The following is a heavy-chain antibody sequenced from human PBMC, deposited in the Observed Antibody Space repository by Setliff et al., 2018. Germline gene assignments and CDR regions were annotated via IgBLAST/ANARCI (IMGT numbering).Heavy chain of an antibody. Sequence: QPGGSLRLSCAASGFTFSSSGMHWVRQAPGKGLEWVAFIRYDGSNKYYADSVKGRFTISRDNSKNTLYLQMHSLRAEDTAVYYCAKDLTVDAYCGGDCYPDLIDYWGQGTLVTVSS. CDR3: AKDLTVDAYCGGDCYPDLIDY. V-gene: IGHV3-30*02. D-gene: IGHD2-21*02. CDR1: GFTFSSSG. CDR2: IRYDGSNK. J-gene: IGHJ4*02.